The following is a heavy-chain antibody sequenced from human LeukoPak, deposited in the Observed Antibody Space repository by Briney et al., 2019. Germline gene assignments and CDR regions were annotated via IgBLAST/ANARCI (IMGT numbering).Heavy chain of an antibody. D-gene: IGHD2-21*01. CDR1: GFTFNSYA. V-gene: IGHV3-23*01. Sequence: GGSLRLSCAASGFTFNSYAMSWVRQAPGKGLEWVSAISARGGTTYYADSVKGRFTISRDQSKDTLFLQMNNLRVEDTAVYFCTRDPVTYCGGDCWGQGTLVTVSS. CDR2: ISARGGTT. CDR3: TRDPVTYCGGDC. J-gene: IGHJ4*02.